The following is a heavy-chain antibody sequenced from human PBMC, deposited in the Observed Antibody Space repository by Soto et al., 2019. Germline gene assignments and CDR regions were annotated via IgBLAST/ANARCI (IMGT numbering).Heavy chain of an antibody. D-gene: IGHD2-21*02. J-gene: IGHJ6*02. CDR3: IQSRCGGDCLQSYASYYYYGMDV. CDR1: AFSLSTGGVG. Sequence: QITLKESGPTLVKPTQTLTLTCTFSAFSLSTGGVGVSWIRQPPGKALEWLALIYWDDDKRYSPSLRSRLTITKETSKNQVVLTMTNMDPVDTATYYCIQSRCGGDCLQSYASYYYYGMDVWGQGTTVTVSS. V-gene: IGHV2-5*02. CDR2: IYWDDDK.